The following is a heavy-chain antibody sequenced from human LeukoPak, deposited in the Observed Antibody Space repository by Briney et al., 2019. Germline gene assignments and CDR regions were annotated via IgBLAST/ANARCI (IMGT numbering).Heavy chain of an antibody. D-gene: IGHD2/OR15-2a*01. Sequence: PGGSLRLSCAASGFAFADYAMHWVRQIPGKGLECVAHIHADGGRTFYADSVKGRFTVFRDNAKNSLFLQMDSLTSDVTAFYNCSAWAFYHGLDVWGQGATVIVSS. CDR3: SAWAFYHGLDV. V-gene: IGHV3-43*02. J-gene: IGHJ6*02. CDR2: IHADGGRT. CDR1: GFAFADYA.